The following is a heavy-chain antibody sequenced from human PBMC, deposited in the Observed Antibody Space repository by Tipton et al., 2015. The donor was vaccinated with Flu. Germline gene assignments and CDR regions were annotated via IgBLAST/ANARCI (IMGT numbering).Heavy chain of an antibody. CDR3: AIQLCSGGIFYRNDAFDI. V-gene: IGHV5-51*01. CDR1: GYSFTSYW. J-gene: IGHJ3*02. Sequence: QLVQSGAEVKKPGESLKISCKGSGYSFTSYWIGWVRQMPGKGLEWMGIIYPGDSDTRYSPSFQGQVTISADKSISTAYLQWSSLRASDTAWYYGAIQLCSGGIFYRNDAFDIWGQGTMVPVSS. CDR2: IYPGDSDT. D-gene: IGHD2-15*01.